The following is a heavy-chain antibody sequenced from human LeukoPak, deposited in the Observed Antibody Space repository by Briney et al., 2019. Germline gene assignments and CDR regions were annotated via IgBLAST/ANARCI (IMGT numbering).Heavy chain of an antibody. D-gene: IGHD3-22*01. CDR3: AKVHLTYQYDSSGYGFQDY. V-gene: IGHV3-33*03. CDR1: GFSFGDYG. CDR2: IWWDGSEK. J-gene: IGHJ4*02. Sequence: GRSLRLSCAASGFSFGDYGMHWLRQAPGKGLDWVAAIWWDGSEKFHADSVKGRFTISRDNSKNTLSLQMNSLRAEDTAVYYCAKVHLTYQYDSSGYGFQDYWGQGTLVTVSS.